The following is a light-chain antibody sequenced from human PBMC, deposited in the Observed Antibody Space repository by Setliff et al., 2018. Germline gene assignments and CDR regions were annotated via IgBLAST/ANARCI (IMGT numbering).Light chain of an antibody. Sequence: QSALTQPPSASGSPGQSVTISCTGTGGLVGGYNYVSWYQQHPGKAPKLIIYEVTKRPSGVPDRFSGSNSGNTASLTVSGLQAEDEADYYCSAYTSSSTEVFGIGTKVTVL. CDR1: GGLVGGYNY. CDR2: EVT. CDR3: SAYTSSSTEV. J-gene: IGLJ1*01. V-gene: IGLV2-8*01.